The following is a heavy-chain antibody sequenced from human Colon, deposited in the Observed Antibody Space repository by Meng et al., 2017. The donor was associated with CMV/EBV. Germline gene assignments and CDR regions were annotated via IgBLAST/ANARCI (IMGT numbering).Heavy chain of an antibody. CDR2: INPNGGGT. CDR3: ARVGCGTTSCSQGLDP. V-gene: IGHV1-2*02. Sequence: ASVKVSCKASGYTFTGYYLHWVRQAPGQGLEWIGWINPNGGGTDYARAFEGRVTMTREMSTTTAYLELHRLTPDDPAVYYCARVGCGTTSCSQGLDPWGQGTLVTVSS. D-gene: IGHD2-2*01. CDR1: GYTFTGYY. J-gene: IGHJ5*02.